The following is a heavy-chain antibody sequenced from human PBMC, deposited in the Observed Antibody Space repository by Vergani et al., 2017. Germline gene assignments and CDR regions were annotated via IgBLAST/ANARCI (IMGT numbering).Heavy chain of an antibody. D-gene: IGHD1-26*01. CDR2: IIPIFGTA. J-gene: IGHJ4*02. CDR3: ASDTPEKWELLLDY. Sequence: QVQLVQSGAEVKKPGSSVKVSCKASGGTFSSYAISWVRQAPGQGLEWMEGIIPIFGTANYAQKFQGRVTITADESTSTAYMELSSLRSEDTAVYYCASDTPEKWELLLDYWGQGTLVTVSS. V-gene: IGHV1-69*01. CDR1: GGTFSSYA.